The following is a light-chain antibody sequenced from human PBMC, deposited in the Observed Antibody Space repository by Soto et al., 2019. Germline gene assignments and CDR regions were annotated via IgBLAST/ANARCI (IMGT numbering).Light chain of an antibody. V-gene: IGKV3-20*01. CDR1: QSVYNNY. J-gene: IGKJ4*01. Sequence: EIVLTQSPGTLSLSPGDRATLSCRASQSVYNNYLAWYQQKPGQAPRLLIYDASARFTGIPDRFSGSGPGTEFTLTISRLEPEDFAVYYCQRYGTSFSFGGGTKVEIK. CDR2: DAS. CDR3: QRYGTSFS.